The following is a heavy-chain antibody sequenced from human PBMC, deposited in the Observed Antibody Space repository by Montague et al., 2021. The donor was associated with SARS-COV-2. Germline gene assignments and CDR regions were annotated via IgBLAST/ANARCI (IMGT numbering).Heavy chain of an antibody. J-gene: IGHJ4*02. CDR3: AVELNYFFDY. V-gene: IGHV4-39*01. CDR2: IYHNGKT. Sequence: SDILSLSCNVSGDSITNTRYFWGWIRQPPGKALEWIGSIYHNGKTYYNPSLERRALLSIDTSKNQFSLRLSSVIASDTAVYYCAVELNYFFDYWGQGFLVSVSS. CDR1: GDSITNTRYF. D-gene: IGHD1-7*01.